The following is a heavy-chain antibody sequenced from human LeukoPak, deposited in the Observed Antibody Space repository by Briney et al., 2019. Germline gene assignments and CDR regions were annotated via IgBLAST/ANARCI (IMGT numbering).Heavy chain of an antibody. J-gene: IGHJ4*02. CDR2: IKQDGSEN. CDR1: GFTFSSYC. V-gene: IGHV3-7*01. D-gene: IGHD6-19*01. CDR3: ARARSQQWLVPRY. Sequence: GGSLRLSCASPGFTFSSYCMSWVRQTPGKGLEWVANIKQDGSENYYVDSVKGRVTISSDNAKNSLYLQMNSLRAEDTAVYYCARARSQQWLVPRYWGQGTLVTVSS.